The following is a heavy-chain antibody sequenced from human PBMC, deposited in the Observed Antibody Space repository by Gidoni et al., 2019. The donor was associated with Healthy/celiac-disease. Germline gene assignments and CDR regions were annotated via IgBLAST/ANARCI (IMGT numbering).Heavy chain of an antibody. CDR1: GFTFSSYA. D-gene: IGHD4-17*01. V-gene: IGHV3-23*01. J-gene: IGHJ6*02. Sequence: EVQLLESGGGLVQPGGSLSLPCAASGFTFSSYAMSWVRQAPGKGLEWVSAISGSGGSTYYADSVKGRFTISRDNSKNTLYLQMNSLRAEDTAVYYCAKELGDSYYYYGMDVWGQGTTVTVSS. CDR2: ISGSGGST. CDR3: AKELGDSYYYYGMDV.